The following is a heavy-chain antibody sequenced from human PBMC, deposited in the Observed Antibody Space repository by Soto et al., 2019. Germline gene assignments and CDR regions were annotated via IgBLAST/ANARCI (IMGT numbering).Heavy chain of an antibody. Sequence: ASVKVSCKASGYTFTSYYMHWVRQAPGQGLEWMGIISPSSGSTTYAQKFQGRVTVTRDTSTTTVYMELSSLRSEDTAVYYCARKLSSNGWSALDYWGQGTLVTVSS. J-gene: IGHJ4*02. CDR2: ISPSSGST. CDR3: ARKLSSNGWSALDY. CDR1: GYTFTSYY. D-gene: IGHD6-19*01. V-gene: IGHV1-46*01.